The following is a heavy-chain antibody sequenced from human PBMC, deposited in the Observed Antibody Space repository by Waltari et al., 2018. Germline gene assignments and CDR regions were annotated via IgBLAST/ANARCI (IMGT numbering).Heavy chain of an antibody. V-gene: IGHV4-59*01. CDR3: ARVRDTADGGMDV. CDR1: GGSISSYY. D-gene: IGHD5-18*01. CDR2: IYYSGST. J-gene: IGHJ6*02. Sequence: QVQLQESGPGLVKPSETLSLTCTVSGGSISSYYWRWLRQPPGKGLEWIGYIYYSGSTNYNPSLKSRVTISVDTSKNQFSLKLSSVTAADTAVYYCARVRDTADGGMDVWGQGTTVTVSS.